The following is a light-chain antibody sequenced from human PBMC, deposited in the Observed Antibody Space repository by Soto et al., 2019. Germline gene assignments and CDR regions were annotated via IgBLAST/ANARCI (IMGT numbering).Light chain of an antibody. CDR3: QHYGGSPAYT. J-gene: IGKJ2*01. CDR1: QSLSREF. V-gene: IGKV3-20*01. CDR2: QTS. Sequence: EITLTQSPGTLSLSPGERTTLSCRGSQSLSREFLAWYQQKPGQAPRLLMYQTSSRASGVPYWFSGSGSGTDFTLTISGLEPEDSAVYCSQHYGGSPAYTFGQGTKLEI.